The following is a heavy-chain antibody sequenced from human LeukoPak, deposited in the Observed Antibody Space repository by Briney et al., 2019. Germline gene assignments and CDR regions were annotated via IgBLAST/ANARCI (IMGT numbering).Heavy chain of an antibody. CDR1: GFTFSSYA. CDR3: AKRGPGGSGYYAMDV. CDR2: ISGSGGST. V-gene: IGHV3-23*01. D-gene: IGHD2-15*01. J-gene: IGHJ6*02. Sequence: PGGSLRLSCAASGFTFSSYAMSWVRQAPGKGLEWVSAISGSGGSTYYADSVKGRFTISRDNSKNTLYLQTDSLRAEDTAIYYCAKRGPGGSGYYAMDVWGQGTMVTVSS.